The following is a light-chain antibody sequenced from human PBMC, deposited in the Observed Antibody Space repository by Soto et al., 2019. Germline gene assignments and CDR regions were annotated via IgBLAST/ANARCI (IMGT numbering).Light chain of an antibody. V-gene: IGLV2-14*01. J-gene: IGLJ1*01. Sequence: QSALTQPASVSGSPGQSITISCTGTSSDVGGYNYVSWYQQHPGKVPKLMIYDVSNRPSGVSNRFSGSKSGNTASLTISGLQGEDEADYYCSSYPSSSTYVFGTGTKLTVL. CDR3: SSYPSSSTYV. CDR1: SSDVGGYNY. CDR2: DVS.